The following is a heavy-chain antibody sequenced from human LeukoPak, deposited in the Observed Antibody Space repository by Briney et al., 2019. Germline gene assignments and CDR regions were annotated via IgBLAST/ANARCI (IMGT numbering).Heavy chain of an antibody. CDR2: IYPGDSDT. CDR3: ARHRGYNYDYSDY. Sequence: GSSMNTSCTASGSSITSYRNGWRHQMGGKLVGWMGIIYPGDSDTRYSPSLQSQSTISAEKSISTANLQWSSLKASDTAMYYCARHRGYNYDYSDYWGQGTLVTVSP. D-gene: IGHD5-18*01. J-gene: IGHJ4*02. CDR1: GSSITSYR. V-gene: IGHV5-51*07.